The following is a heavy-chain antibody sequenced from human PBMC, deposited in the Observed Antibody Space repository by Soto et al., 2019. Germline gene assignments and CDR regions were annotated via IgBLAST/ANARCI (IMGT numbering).Heavy chain of an antibody. CDR1: GGSFSGYY. V-gene: IGHV4-34*01. CDR3: ARTYSSSWSPLEY. Sequence: QVQLQQWGAGLLKPSETLSLTCAVYGGSFSGYYWSWIRQPPEKGLEWIGEINHSGGTNYNPSLKSRITISVDTSKNQFSLKLTSVTAADTAVYYCARTYSSSWSPLEYWGQGTLVTVSS. D-gene: IGHD6-13*01. CDR2: INHSGGT. J-gene: IGHJ4*02.